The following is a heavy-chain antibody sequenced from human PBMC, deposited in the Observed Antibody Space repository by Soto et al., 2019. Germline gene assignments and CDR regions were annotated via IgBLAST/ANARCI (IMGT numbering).Heavy chain of an antibody. CDR2: IGGSGGST. Sequence: GGSLRLSCAASGFTFSSYAMSWVRQAPGKGLEWVSAIGGSGGSTYYADSVKGRFTISRDNSKNTLYLQMNSLRAEDTAVYYCAKGLRGATMIVVVRFDYWGQGTLVTVSS. J-gene: IGHJ4*02. CDR3: AKGLRGATMIVVVRFDY. CDR1: GFTFSSYA. V-gene: IGHV3-23*01. D-gene: IGHD3-22*01.